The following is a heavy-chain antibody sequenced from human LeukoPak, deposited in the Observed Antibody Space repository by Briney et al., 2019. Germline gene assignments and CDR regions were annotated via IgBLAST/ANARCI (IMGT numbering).Heavy chain of an antibody. CDR1: GGTFSSYA. D-gene: IGHD2-21*02. CDR2: IIPILGIA. J-gene: IGHJ4*02. Sequence: SVKVSCKTSGGTFSSYAISWVRQAPGQGLEWMGRIIPILGIANYAQKFQGRVTITADKSTSTAYMELSSLRSEDTAVYYCAGEDLHGVSAYCGGDCYIDYWGQGTLVTVSS. V-gene: IGHV1-69*04. CDR3: AGEDLHGVSAYCGGDCYIDY.